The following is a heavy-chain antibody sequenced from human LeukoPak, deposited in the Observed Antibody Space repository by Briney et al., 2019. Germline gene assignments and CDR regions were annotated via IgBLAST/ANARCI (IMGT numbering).Heavy chain of an antibody. D-gene: IGHD3-9*01. CDR3: ARGGQNFQHYDILTGYYTGYYFDY. J-gene: IGHJ4*02. CDR2: INPNSGGT. CDR1: GYTFTGYY. V-gene: IGHV1-2*02. Sequence: ASVKVSCKASGYTFTGYYMHWVRQAPGQRLEWMGWINPNSGGTNYAQKFQGRVTMTRDTSISTAYMELSRLRSDDTAVYYCARGGQNFQHYDILTGYYTGYYFDYWGQGTLVTVSS.